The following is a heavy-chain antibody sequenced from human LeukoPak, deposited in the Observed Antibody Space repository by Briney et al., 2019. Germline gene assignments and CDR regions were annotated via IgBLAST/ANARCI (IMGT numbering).Heavy chain of an antibody. Sequence: PGGSLRLSCAASGFTVSSSSMSWVRQAPGKGLEWVSLIHSGAGTYYADSLKGRFTISRDNPKNTLFLQMNSLRAEDAAVYYCARVPQQHWDFDLWGRGTLVTVSS. CDR3: ARVPQQHWDFDL. CDR2: IHSGAGT. CDR1: GFTVSSSS. J-gene: IGHJ2*01. V-gene: IGHV3-53*01. D-gene: IGHD6-13*01.